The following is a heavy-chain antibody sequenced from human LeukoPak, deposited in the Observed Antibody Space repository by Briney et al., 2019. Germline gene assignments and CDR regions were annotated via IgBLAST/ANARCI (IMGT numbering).Heavy chain of an antibody. CDR2: IYTSGST. CDR3: ARGAAVAYDSSGYYYVTPPYAFDI. J-gene: IGHJ3*02. V-gene: IGHV4-61*02. D-gene: IGHD3-22*01. Sequence: ASETLSLTCTVSGGSISSGSYYWSWIRQPAGKGLEWIGRIYTSGSTNYNPSLKSRVTISVDTSKNQFSLKLSSVTAADTAVYYCARGAAVAYDSSGYYYVTPPYAFDIWGQGTMVTVSS. CDR1: GGSISSGSYY.